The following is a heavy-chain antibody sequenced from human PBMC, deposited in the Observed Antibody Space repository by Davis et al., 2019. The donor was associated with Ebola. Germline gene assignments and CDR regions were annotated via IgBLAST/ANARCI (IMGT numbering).Heavy chain of an antibody. J-gene: IGHJ4*02. CDR3: ARSGLRAKTIDY. Sequence: GESLKISCAASGFTFSSYWMHWVRQAPGKGLVWVSRINSDGSSTSYADSVKGRFTISRDNAKNTLYLQMNSLRAEDTAVYYCARSGLRAKTIDYWGQGTLVTVSS. CDR1: GFTFSSYW. CDR2: INSDGSST. V-gene: IGHV3-74*01. D-gene: IGHD3-10*01.